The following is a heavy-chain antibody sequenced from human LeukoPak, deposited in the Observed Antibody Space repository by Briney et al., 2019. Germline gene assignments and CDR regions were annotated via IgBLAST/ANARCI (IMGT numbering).Heavy chain of an antibody. CDR1: GFTVSNNY. CDR3: AGVAASGPFYYYMDV. J-gene: IGHJ6*03. V-gene: IGHV3-66*02. CDR2: IYSGGRS. D-gene: IGHD3-3*01. Sequence: GGSLRLSCAASGFTVSNNYMIWVRQAPGKGLEYISVIYSGGRSFYADSVKGRFTISRDNSENTLSLQMNSLRAEDTAVYYCAGVAASGPFYYYMDVWGKGSTVTVSS.